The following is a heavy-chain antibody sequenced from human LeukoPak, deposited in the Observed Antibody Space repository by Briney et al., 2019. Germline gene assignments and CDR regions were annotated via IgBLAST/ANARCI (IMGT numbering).Heavy chain of an antibody. CDR1: GYTFTGYY. J-gene: IGHJ4*02. CDR2: INPNSGGT. V-gene: IGHV1-2*02. Sequence: ASVKVSCKASGYTFTGYYMHWVLQAPRQGLEWMGWINPNSGGTNYAQKFQGRVTMTRDTSISTAYRELSRLRSNDTAVYYCARAYRPQGGLDYWGQGTLVTVSS. CDR3: ARAYRPQGGLDY.